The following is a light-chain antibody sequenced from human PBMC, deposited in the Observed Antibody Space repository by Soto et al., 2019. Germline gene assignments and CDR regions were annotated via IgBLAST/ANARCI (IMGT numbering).Light chain of an antibody. J-gene: IGKJ1*01. CDR3: MQSVGLPRT. CDR2: EDS. V-gene: IGKV2D-29*01. CDR1: QSLLFSDGKTH. Sequence: DIVLTQTPLSLSVTPGQPASISCKSSQSLLFSDGKTHLYWYLQRPGQPPQLLIYEDSNRFSGVPERFSGSGSGKDFTLKISRVEAEDDGLYSCMQSVGLPRTFGQGTKVEI.